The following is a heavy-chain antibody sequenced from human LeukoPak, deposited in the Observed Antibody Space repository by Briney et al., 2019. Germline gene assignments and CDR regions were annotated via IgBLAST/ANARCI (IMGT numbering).Heavy chain of an antibody. Sequence: ASVKVSCKASGYTFSGYYIHWARQAPGQGLEWMGWIDPNSGGTNYAQKFQGRVTTTRDTSISTAYMELGSLRSDDTAVYYCARETAVTGRGVDYWGQGTLVTVSS. CDR2: IDPNSGGT. CDR3: ARETAVTGRGVDY. V-gene: IGHV1-2*02. D-gene: IGHD6-19*01. CDR1: GYTFSGYY. J-gene: IGHJ4*02.